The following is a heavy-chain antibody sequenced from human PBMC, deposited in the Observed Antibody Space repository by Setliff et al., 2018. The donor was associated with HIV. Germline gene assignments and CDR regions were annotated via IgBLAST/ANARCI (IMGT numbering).Heavy chain of an antibody. V-gene: IGHV1-18*01. CDR2: VSPYNGHT. Sequence: ASVKVSCKASGYTFTNFGVGWVRQAPGQGLEWMGWVSPYNGHTKYAQRFQGRVTMNTDTSTSTIYMELSGLASDDTAVYFCARQLSNSLDHWGQGTPVTVSS. CDR3: ARQLSNSLDH. J-gene: IGHJ4*02. D-gene: IGHD6-6*01. CDR1: GYTFTNFG.